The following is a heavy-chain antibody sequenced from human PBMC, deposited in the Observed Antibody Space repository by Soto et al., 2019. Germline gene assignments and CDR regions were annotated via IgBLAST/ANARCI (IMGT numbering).Heavy chain of an antibody. J-gene: IGHJ6*03. CDR2: ITPFNGNT. CDR3: ASSRVEGYYYYMDV. V-gene: IGHV1-45*02. CDR1: GYTFTYRY. Sequence: SVKVSCKASGYTFTYRYLHWVRQAPGQALEWMGWITPFNGNTNYAQKFQDRVTITRDRSMSTAYMELSSLRSEDTAMYYCASSRVEGYYYYMDVWGKGTTVTVAS.